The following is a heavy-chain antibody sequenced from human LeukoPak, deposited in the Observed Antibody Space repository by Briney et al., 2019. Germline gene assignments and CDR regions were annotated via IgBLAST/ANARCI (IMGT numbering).Heavy chain of an antibody. CDR2: INPSGGST. Sequence: GASVKVSCKASGYTFTSYYMHWVRQAPGQGLEWMGIINPSGGSTSYAQKFQGRVTMTRDTSTSTVYMELSSLRSEDAAVYYCARDVAGAVAVVAANWFDPWGQGTLVTVSS. J-gene: IGHJ5*02. D-gene: IGHD2-15*01. CDR1: GYTFTSYY. V-gene: IGHV1-46*01. CDR3: ARDVAGAVAVVAANWFDP.